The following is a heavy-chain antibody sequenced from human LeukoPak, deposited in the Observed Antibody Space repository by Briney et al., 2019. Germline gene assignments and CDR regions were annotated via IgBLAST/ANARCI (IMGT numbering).Heavy chain of an antibody. J-gene: IGHJ4*02. Sequence: SETLSLTCTVSGYSISSGYYWGWIRQPPGKGLEWIGSIYHSGSTYYNPSLKSRVTISVDTSKNQFSLKLSSVTAADTAVYYCARDGSIVGAIDYWGQGTLVTVSS. CDR3: ARDGSIVGAIDY. D-gene: IGHD1-26*01. V-gene: IGHV4-38-2*02. CDR2: IYHSGST. CDR1: GYSISSGYY.